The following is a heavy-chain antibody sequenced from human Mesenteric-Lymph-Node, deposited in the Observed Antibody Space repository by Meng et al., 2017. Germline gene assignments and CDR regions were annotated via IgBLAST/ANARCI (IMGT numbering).Heavy chain of an antibody. J-gene: IGHJ6*02. D-gene: IGHD2-2*01. CDR2: INSDGSST. Sequence: LTCAASGFTLSSYWMYWVRQAPGKGLVWVSRINSDGSSTSYADSVKGRFTISRDNAKNTLYLQMNSLRAEDTAVYYCARTCTQYVYGLDVWGQGTTVTVSS. CDR3: ARTCTQYVYGLDV. CDR1: GFTLSSYW. V-gene: IGHV3-74*01.